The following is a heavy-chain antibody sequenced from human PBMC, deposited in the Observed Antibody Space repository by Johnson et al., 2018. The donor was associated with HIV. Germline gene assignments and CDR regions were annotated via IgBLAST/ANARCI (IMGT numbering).Heavy chain of an antibody. CDR3: AKDLPYDSRGVDAFDI. J-gene: IGHJ3*02. V-gene: IGHV3-23*04. Sequence: VQLVESGGGLVQPGGSLRLSCAASVFTFSSYAMSWVRQAPGKWLEWVSAISGSGGSTYYADSVKGRFTISRDNSKNTLYLQMNSLRAEDTAVYYCAKDLPYDSRGVDAFDIWCQGTMVTVSS. D-gene: IGHD3-22*01. CDR2: ISGSGGST. CDR1: VFTFSSYA.